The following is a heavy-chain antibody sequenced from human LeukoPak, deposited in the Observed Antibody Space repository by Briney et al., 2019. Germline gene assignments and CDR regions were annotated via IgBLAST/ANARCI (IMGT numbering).Heavy chain of an antibody. CDR2: ISYDGSNK. D-gene: IGHD5-12*01. Sequence: GRSLRLSCAVSGVTFSSYAMHWVRQAPGKGREWVAVISYDGSNKYYADSVKGRFTISRDNSKNTLYLQMNSLRAEDTAVYYCARDLWDSGDDLDYYYCYGMDVWGQGTTVTVSS. CDR3: ARDLWDSGDDLDYYYCYGMDV. J-gene: IGHJ6*02. CDR1: GVTFSSYA. V-gene: IGHV3-30-3*01.